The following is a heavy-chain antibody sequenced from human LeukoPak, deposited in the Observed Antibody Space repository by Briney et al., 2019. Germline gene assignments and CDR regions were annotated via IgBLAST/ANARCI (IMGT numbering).Heavy chain of an antibody. CDR1: GGTFSSYA. CDR2: IIPIFGTA. V-gene: IGHV1-69*01. CDR3: ARDSGSGGFDI. D-gene: IGHD3-10*01. J-gene: IGHJ3*02. Sequence: VASVKVSCKASGGTFSSYAIRWMRQAPGQGLEWMGGIIPIFGTANYAQKFQGRVTITADESTSTAYMELSNLRSEDTAVYYCARDSGSGGFDIWGQGTMVAVSS.